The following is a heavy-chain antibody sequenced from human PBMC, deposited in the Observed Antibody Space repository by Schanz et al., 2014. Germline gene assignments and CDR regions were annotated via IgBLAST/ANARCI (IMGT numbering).Heavy chain of an antibody. D-gene: IGHD3-10*01. CDR1: GFSLDIFA. CDR3: AKGRFGELSAFDI. J-gene: IGHJ3*02. V-gene: IGHV3-23*01. Sequence: EVHLLESGGGLVEPGGSLRLSCATSGFSLDIFAVSWVRQAPGKGLEWVSALSEGGGGTHYADSVRGRFTISRDNSKNTLYLQMNSLRAEDTAVYYCAKGRFGELSAFDIWGQGTMVTVSS. CDR2: LSEGGGGT.